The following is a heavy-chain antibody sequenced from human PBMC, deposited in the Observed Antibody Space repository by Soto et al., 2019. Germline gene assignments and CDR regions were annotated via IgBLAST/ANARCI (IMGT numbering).Heavy chain of an antibody. D-gene: IGHD5-12*01. J-gene: IGHJ4*02. CDR2: ISSSSSYI. CDR1: GFTFSSYS. V-gene: IGHV3-21*01. CDR3: ARVSMGGATIHFDY. Sequence: EVQLVESGGGLVKPGGSLRLSCAASGFTFSSYSMNWVRQAPGKGLEWVSSISSSSSYIYYADSVKGRFTISRDNAKNPLYLQMNILRAEDTAMFYWARVSMGGATIHFDYGCEGTLVTVSS.